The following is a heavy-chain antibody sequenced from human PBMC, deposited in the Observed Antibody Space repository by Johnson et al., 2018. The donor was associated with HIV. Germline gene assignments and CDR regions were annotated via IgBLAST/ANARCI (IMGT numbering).Heavy chain of an antibody. D-gene: IGHD2-15*01. V-gene: IGHV3-11*04. Sequence: QVQLVESGGGLVKPGGSLRLSCVASGFTFSDYYMTWVRQAPGTGLEWVSYISSSGSTIYSADSVKGRFPISRDNAKNSLYLQMNSLRAEDTAVYYCARSKDCSGGSCPDAFDIWGQGTMVTVSS. CDR2: ISSSGSTI. J-gene: IGHJ3*02. CDR3: ARSKDCSGGSCPDAFDI. CDR1: GFTFSDYY.